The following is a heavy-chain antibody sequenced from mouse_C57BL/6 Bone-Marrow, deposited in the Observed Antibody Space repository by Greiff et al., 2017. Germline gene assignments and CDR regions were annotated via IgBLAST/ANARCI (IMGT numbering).Heavy chain of an antibody. D-gene: IGHD1-1*01. J-gene: IGHJ2*01. CDR2: IDPSDSYT. V-gene: IGHV1-69*01. Sequence: QVQLQQPGAELVMPGASVKLSCKASGYTFTSYWMHWVKQRPGQGLEWIGEIDPSDSYTNYNQKFKGKSTMTVDKSSSTAYMQLSSLTSEDSAVYYCERSLICYYGSNYDYWGQGTTLTVSS. CDR3: ERSLICYYGSNYDY. CDR1: GYTFTSYW.